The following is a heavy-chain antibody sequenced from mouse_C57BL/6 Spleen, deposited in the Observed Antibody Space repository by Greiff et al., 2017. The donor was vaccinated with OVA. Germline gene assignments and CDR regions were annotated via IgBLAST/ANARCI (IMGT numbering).Heavy chain of an antibody. CDR1: GYSFTDYY. D-gene: IGHD2-14*01. CDR3: ARSGVRRYYFDY. J-gene: IGHJ2*01. V-gene: IGHV1-39*01. CDR2: INPNYGTT. Sequence: VQLQQSGPELVKPGASVKISCKASGYSFTDYYMNWVKQSHGKSLEWIGVINPNYGTTSYNQKFKGKATLTVDQSSSTAYMQLNSLTAEDSAVYYCARSGVRRYYFDYWGQGTTLTVSS.